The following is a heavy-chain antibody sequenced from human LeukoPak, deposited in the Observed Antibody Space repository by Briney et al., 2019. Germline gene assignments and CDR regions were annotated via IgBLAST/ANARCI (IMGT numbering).Heavy chain of an antibody. CDR3: ARDPTSSVGATGEAVN. J-gene: IGHJ4*02. CDR1: GYTFTSYY. V-gene: IGHV1-46*01. Sequence: ASVKVSCKASGYTFTSYYMHWVRQAPGQGLEWMGIINPSGGSTSYAQKFQGRVTMTRDTSTSTVYMELSSLRSEDTAVYCCARDPTSSVGATGEAVNWGQGTLVTVSS. CDR2: INPSGGST. D-gene: IGHD1-26*01.